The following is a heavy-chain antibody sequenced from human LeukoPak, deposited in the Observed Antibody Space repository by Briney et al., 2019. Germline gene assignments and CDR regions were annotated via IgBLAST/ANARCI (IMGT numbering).Heavy chain of an antibody. Sequence: PSETLSLTCTVSGGSISSGSYYWGWIRQPPGKGLEWIGNIYYNGNTHYNPSLKSRVSISVDTSKNQFSLKLSSVTVADTAVYYCARGAIPGRMAAAGKSWFDPWGQGTLVTVSS. CDR1: GGSISSGSYY. CDR3: ARGAIPGRMAAAGKSWFDP. J-gene: IGHJ5*02. CDR2: IYYNGNT. D-gene: IGHD6-13*01. V-gene: IGHV4-39*01.